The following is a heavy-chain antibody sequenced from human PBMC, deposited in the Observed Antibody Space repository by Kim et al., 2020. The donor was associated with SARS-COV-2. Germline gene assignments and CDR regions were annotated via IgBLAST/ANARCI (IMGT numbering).Heavy chain of an antibody. CDR1: GGSISSGGYY. D-gene: IGHD5-18*01. V-gene: IGHV4-31*03. J-gene: IGHJ4*02. Sequence: SETLSLTCTVSGGSISSGGYYWSWIRQHPGKGLEWIGYIYYSGSTYYNPSLKSRVTISVDTSKNQFSLKLSSVTAADTAVYYCARDGARGYSYGFFDYWGQGTLVTVSS. CDR3: ARDGARGYSYGFFDY. CDR2: IYYSGST.